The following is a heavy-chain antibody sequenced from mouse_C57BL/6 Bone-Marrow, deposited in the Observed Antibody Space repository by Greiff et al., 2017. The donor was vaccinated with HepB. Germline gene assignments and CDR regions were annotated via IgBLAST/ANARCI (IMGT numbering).Heavy chain of an antibody. CDR3: ARKGLSSKAMDY. Sequence: DVHLVESGGGLVQPGGSLKLSCAASGFTFSDYGMAWVRQAPRKGPEWVAFISNLAYSIYYADTVTGRFTISRENAKNTLYLEMSSLRSEDTAMYYCARKGLSSKAMDYWGQGTSVTVSS. J-gene: IGHJ4*01. CDR2: ISNLAYSI. CDR1: GFTFSDYG. D-gene: IGHD1-1*01. V-gene: IGHV5-15*01.